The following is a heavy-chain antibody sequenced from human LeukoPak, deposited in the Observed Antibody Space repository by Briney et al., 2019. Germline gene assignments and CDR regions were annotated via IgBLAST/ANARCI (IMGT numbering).Heavy chain of an antibody. Sequence: GGSLRLSCAASGFTFSSYAMNWVRQAPWEELGWVSVITGSGGSTSYADSVKGRFTISRDNSKNTLYLQMNSLRAEDTAVYYCAKEGTVSGSHYFDYWGQGTLVTVSS. D-gene: IGHD5-12*01. CDR1: GFTFSSYA. V-gene: IGHV3-23*01. CDR2: ITGSGGST. CDR3: AKEGTVSGSHYFDY. J-gene: IGHJ4*02.